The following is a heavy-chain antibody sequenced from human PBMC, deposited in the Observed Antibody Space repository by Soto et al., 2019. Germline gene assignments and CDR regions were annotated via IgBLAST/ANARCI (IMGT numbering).Heavy chain of an antibody. Sequence: EVQLVESGGGLVQPGESLRLSCAASGFTVGSKYMSWLRQAPGKGLEWVSLIQSGGSTYYAGSWKGRFTISRDNSVNTLFLQMTSLRVEDTAVYYCTRVDVHCSGGNCYGVPMDVWGKGTKVAVSA. D-gene: IGHD2-15*01. CDR3: TRVDVHCSGGNCYGVPMDV. J-gene: IGHJ6*01. CDR1: GFTVGSKY. CDR2: IQSGGST. V-gene: IGHV3-66*01.